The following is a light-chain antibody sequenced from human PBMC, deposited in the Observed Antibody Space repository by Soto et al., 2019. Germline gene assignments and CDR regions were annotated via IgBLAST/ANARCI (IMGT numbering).Light chain of an antibody. V-gene: IGKV2-28*01. CDR1: QSLLHGNGYNY. CDR3: MQALQTPYT. J-gene: IGKJ2*01. Sequence: DIVVTQSPLSLPVTPGEPASISCRSSQSLLHGNGYNYLDWYLQKPGQSPQLLIYLGSNRASGVPDRFSGSGSGTDFALKISRVEAEDVGVYYCMQALQTPYTFGQGNKLEI. CDR2: LGS.